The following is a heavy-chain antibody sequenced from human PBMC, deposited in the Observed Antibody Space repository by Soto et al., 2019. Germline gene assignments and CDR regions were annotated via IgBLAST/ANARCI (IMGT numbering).Heavy chain of an antibody. J-gene: IGHJ4*02. Sequence: QVQLVESGVGVVQPGWSLRLSCAAYGFTFSTYGMPWLRQAPGTGLEWVAVIWSDGSHKDYADSVKGRFAISRDNSKNTLYLQRNSRRVEDTGVYYSAGAVGPFAFWGQGTLVAVAS. V-gene: IGHV3-33*01. CDR3: AGAVGPFAF. CDR1: GFTFSTYG. CDR2: IWSDGSHK. D-gene: IGHD1-26*01.